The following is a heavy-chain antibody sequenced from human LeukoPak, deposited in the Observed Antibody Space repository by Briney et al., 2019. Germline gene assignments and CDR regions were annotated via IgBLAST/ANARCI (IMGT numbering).Heavy chain of an antibody. CDR1: GGSISSGGYY. D-gene: IGHD2-2*01. Sequence: PSETLSLTCTVSGGSISSGGYYWSWIRQPPGKGLEWIGGINHSGSTNYNPSLKGRVTISVDTSKNQFSLKLSSVTAADTAVYYCARGHGRPEYCSSTSCYASWFDPWGQGTLVTVSS. J-gene: IGHJ5*02. CDR2: INHSGST. V-gene: IGHV4-39*07. CDR3: ARGHGRPEYCSSTSCYASWFDP.